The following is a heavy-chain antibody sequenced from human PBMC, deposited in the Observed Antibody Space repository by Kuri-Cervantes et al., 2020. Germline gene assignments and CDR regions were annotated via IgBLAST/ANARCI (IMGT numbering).Heavy chain of an antibody. D-gene: IGHD4-17*01. Sequence: SVKVSCKASGGTFSSYAISWVRQAPGQGLEWMGGIIPIFGTANYAQKFQGRVTITADESTSTAYMELSSLRSEDTAVYYCATLKLRRSTVTTSYYYYGMDVWGQGTTVTVSS. J-gene: IGHJ6*02. V-gene: IGHV1-69*13. CDR3: ATLKLRRSTVTTSYYYYGMDV. CDR1: GGTFSSYA. CDR2: IIPIFGTA.